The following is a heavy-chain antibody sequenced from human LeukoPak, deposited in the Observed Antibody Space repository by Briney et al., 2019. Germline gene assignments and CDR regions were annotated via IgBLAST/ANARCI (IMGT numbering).Heavy chain of an antibody. CDR1: GGSISSYY. J-gene: IGHJ4*02. D-gene: IGHD3-9*01. CDR3: ARDSDILTGYSLGYFDY. CDR2: IYYSGST. V-gene: IGHV4-59*01. Sequence: PSETLSLTXTVSGGSISSYYWSWIRQPPGKGLERIGYIYYSGSTNYNPSLKSRVTISIDTSKNQFSLKLSSVTAADTAVYYCARDSDILTGYSLGYFDYWGQGTLVTVSS.